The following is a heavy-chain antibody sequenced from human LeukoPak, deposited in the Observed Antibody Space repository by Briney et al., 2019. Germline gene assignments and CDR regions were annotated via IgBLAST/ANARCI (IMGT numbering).Heavy chain of an antibody. CDR1: GYTFTNYG. CDR3: ARDLEDTAMPDSSVY. Sequence: ASVTVSFTSSGYTFTNYGINWVRQAPGQGLEWMGWISGYNGNTKYAQRLQGRLTMTTDTSTSTAYMDLRSLTSDDTAVYYCARDLEDTAMPDSSVYWGQGTLVTVSS. D-gene: IGHD5-18*01. CDR2: ISGYNGNT. J-gene: IGHJ4*02. V-gene: IGHV1-18*01.